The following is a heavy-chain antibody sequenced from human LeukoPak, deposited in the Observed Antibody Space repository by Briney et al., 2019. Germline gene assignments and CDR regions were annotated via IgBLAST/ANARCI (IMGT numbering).Heavy chain of an antibody. D-gene: IGHD3-10*01. CDR2: ISRSGSFI. CDR3: AREGPMLRGVVGGKIGY. J-gene: IGHJ4*02. V-gene: IGHV3-11*01. Sequence: GGSLRLSCAASGFTFSDYYMSWIRQAPGKGLEWVSYISRSGSFISYTDSVKGRFTISRDNAKNSLYLQMNSLRADDTAVYYCAREGPMLRGVVGGKIGYWGQGTVVTVSS. CDR1: GFTFSDYY.